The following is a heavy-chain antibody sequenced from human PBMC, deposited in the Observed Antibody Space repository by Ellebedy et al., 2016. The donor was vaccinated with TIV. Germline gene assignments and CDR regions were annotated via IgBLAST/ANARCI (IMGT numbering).Heavy chain of an antibody. CDR1: GFTFSSYA. J-gene: IGHJ4*02. D-gene: IGHD3-22*01. Sequence: GGSLRLXXAASGFTFSSYAMHWVRQAPGKGLEWVAVISYDGSNKYYADSVKGRFTISRDNSKNTLYLQMNSLRAEDTAVYYYARLFSGYPPIDYWGQGTLVTVSS. CDR2: ISYDGSNK. V-gene: IGHV3-30-3*01. CDR3: ARLFSGYPPIDY.